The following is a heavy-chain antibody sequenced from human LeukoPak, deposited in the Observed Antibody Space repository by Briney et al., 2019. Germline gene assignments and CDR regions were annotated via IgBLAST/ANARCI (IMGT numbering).Heavy chain of an antibody. J-gene: IGHJ3*02. Sequence: PSETLSLTCAVYGGSFSGYYWSWIRQPPGKGLEWIGEINHSGSTNYNPSLKSRVTISVDTSKNQFSLKLSSVTAADTAVYYCASSPVRPPRVPNYYGSRAFDIWGQGTMVTVSS. CDR1: GGSFSGYY. D-gene: IGHD3-10*01. CDR2: INHSGST. CDR3: ASSPVRPPRVPNYYGSRAFDI. V-gene: IGHV4-34*01.